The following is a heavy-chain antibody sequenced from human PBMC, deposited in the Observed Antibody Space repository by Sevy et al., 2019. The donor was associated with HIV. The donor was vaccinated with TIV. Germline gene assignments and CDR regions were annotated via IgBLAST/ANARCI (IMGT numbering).Heavy chain of an antibody. J-gene: IGHJ4*02. D-gene: IGHD6-13*01. CDR3: VRAIAADASF. CDR1: RFTLKSYW. CDR2: IIQDGSVK. V-gene: IGHV3-7*01. Sequence: GGSLRLSCEASRFTLKSYWMNWVRQAPGKGLEWVANIIQDGSVKYYADSVKGRFTISRDDTRNLLSLEMNSVRAGDTALYYCVRAIAADASFWGQGTLVTVSS.